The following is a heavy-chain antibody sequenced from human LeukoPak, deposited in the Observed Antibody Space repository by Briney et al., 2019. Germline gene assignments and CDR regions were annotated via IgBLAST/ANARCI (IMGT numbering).Heavy chain of an antibody. Sequence: GGSLRLSCAASGFTFSSYAMRWVRQAPGKGLEWVAVISYDGSNKYYADSVKGRFTISRDNSKNTLYLQMNSLRAEDTAVYYCASWDSSGYYPIDYWGQGTLVTVSS. D-gene: IGHD3-22*01. CDR3: ASWDSSGYYPIDY. CDR1: GFTFSSYA. V-gene: IGHV3-30*04. CDR2: ISYDGSNK. J-gene: IGHJ4*02.